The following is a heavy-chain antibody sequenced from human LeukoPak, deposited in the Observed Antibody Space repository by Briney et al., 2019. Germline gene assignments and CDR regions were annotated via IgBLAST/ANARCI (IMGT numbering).Heavy chain of an antibody. V-gene: IGHV3-43*01. CDR1: GFTFDDYT. CDR3: AKAAASTSSQGNYYYMDV. J-gene: IGHJ6*03. D-gene: IGHD5-24*01. CDR2: ISWDGGST. Sequence: GGSLRLSCAASGFTFDDYTMHWVRQAPGKGLEWVPLISWDGGSTYYADSVKGRFTISRDNSKNSLYLQMNSLRTEDTALYYCAKAAASTSSQGNYYYMDVWGKGTTVTVSS.